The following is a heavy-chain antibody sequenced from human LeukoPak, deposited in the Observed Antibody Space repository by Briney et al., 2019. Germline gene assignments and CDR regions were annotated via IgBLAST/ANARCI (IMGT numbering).Heavy chain of an antibody. CDR3: ARLAVGGTWEYFDL. V-gene: IGHV3-53*01. J-gene: IGHJ4*02. CDR1: GFTVSKNY. CDR2: IYSSGGT. Sequence: GGSLRLRCAASGFTVSKNYMNWVRQTPGKGLEWVSIIYSSGGTYYADSVKGRFTISRDASENTVYLQMNSLRAEDTSVYYCARLAVGGTWEYFDLWGQGTLVTVSS. D-gene: IGHD6-19*01.